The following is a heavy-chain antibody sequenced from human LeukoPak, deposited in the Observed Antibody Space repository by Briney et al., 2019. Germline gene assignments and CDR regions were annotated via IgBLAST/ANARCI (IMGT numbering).Heavy chain of an antibody. CDR3: ARAKHYYHSSGSSTPGTDFDY. CDR2: ISSSCSYI. J-gene: IGHJ4*02. V-gene: IGHV3-21*01. CDR1: GFTFSSYS. Sequence: SGGSLRLSCAASGFTFSSYSMNWVRQAPGKGLGWVSSISSSCSYIYYADFVKGRFTISRDHAKNSLYLRMSSLRAADTAVYYCARAKHYYHSSGSSTPGTDFDYWGQGTLVTVSS. D-gene: IGHD3-22*01.